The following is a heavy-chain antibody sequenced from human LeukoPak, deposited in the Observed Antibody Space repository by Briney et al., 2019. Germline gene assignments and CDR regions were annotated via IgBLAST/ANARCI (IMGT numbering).Heavy chain of an antibody. J-gene: IGHJ4*02. D-gene: IGHD3-9*01. CDR3: AKDPNCDILTGYRYFDY. Sequence: RGSLRLSCAASGFTFSSYGMHWVRQAPGKGLEWVAFIRYDGSNKYYADSVKGRFTISRGNSKNTLYLQMNSLRAEDTAVYYCAKDPNCDILTGYRYFDYWGQGTLVTVSS. CDR2: IRYDGSNK. CDR1: GFTFSSYG. V-gene: IGHV3-30*02.